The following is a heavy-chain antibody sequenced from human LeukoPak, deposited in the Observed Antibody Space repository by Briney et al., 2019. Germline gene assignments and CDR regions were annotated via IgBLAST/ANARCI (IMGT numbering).Heavy chain of an antibody. J-gene: IGHJ4*02. V-gene: IGHV1-8*01. D-gene: IGHD3-22*01. CDR1: GYTVTSYD. CDR2: MNPNSGNT. Sequence: AAVKVSCKAAGYTVTSYDINWERQATGQGLEWRGGMNPNSGNTGYAQKFQGRVTMTRNTSISTAYMELSSLRSEDTAVYYCASGLDDSRALVPDYWGQGTLVTVSS. CDR3: ASGLDDSRALVPDY.